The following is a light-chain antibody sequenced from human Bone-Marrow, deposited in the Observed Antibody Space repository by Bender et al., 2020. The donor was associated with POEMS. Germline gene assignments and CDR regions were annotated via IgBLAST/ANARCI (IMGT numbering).Light chain of an antibody. Sequence: SALTQPRSVSGSPGQSVTISCTGTSSDVGAYNYVSWYQQHPGKAPKVMISEVTKRPSGVSNRFSGSKSGNTASLTISGLQAEDEADYYCCSYAGSSTYVFGTGTKVTVL. CDR3: CSYAGSSTYV. V-gene: IGLV2-23*02. J-gene: IGLJ1*01. CDR2: EVT. CDR1: SSDVGAYNY.